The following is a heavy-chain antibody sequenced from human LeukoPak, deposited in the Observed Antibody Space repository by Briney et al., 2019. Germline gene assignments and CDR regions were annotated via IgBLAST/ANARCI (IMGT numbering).Heavy chain of an antibody. CDR1: GGSISSSSYY. D-gene: IGHD5-12*01. CDR2: IYYSGST. Sequence: KTSETLSLTCTVSGGSISSSSYYWGWIRQPPGKGLEWIGSIYYSGSTYYNPSLKSRVTISVDTSKNQFSLKLSSVTAADTAVYYCAGVATETRRVFDYWGQGTLVTVSS. V-gene: IGHV4-39*01. J-gene: IGHJ4*02. CDR3: AGVATETRRVFDY.